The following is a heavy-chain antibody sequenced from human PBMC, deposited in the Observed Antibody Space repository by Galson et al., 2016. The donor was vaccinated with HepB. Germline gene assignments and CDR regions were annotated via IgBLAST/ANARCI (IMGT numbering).Heavy chain of an antibody. CDR2: IVPGGDST. Sequence: SLRLSCAASGFTFSGSSMSWVRQAPGKGLEWVSAIVPGGDSTYYTDSVRARFIVSRDNSKNTLYLQMNSLRADDTAVCYCAKGGDYDAWGQGTLVIVSS. J-gene: IGHJ5*02. CDR3: AKGGDYDA. D-gene: IGHD2-21*02. CDR1: GFTFSGSS. V-gene: IGHV3-23*01.